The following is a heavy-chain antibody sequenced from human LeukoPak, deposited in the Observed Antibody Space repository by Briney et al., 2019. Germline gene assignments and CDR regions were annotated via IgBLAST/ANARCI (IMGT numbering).Heavy chain of an antibody. V-gene: IGHV3-49*04. CDR2: IRSKTYGGTT. CDR1: GFTFGNYA. D-gene: IGHD2-8*01. J-gene: IGHJ4*02. Sequence: QPGRSLRLSCTASGFTFGNYAMSWVRQAPGKGLEWVGFIRSKTYGGTTEYAASVKGRFTISRDDSKSIASLQMNSLKTEDTAAYYCARGQYYDTNGNQYYFDDWGQGTLVTVSS. CDR3: ARGQYYDTNGNQYYFDD.